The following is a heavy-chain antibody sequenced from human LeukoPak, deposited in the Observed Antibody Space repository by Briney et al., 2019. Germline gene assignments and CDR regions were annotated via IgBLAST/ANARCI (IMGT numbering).Heavy chain of an antibody. CDR3: ARDVPPGTFDI. CDR1: GFTFSSYS. CDR2: ISSSSSTI. Sequence: PGGSLRLSCAASGFTFSSYSINWVRQAPGKGLEWVSYISSSSSTIYYADSVKGRFTISRDNAKNSLYLQMNSLRAEDTAVYYCARDVPPGTFDIWGQGTMVTVSS. J-gene: IGHJ3*02. V-gene: IGHV3-48*04.